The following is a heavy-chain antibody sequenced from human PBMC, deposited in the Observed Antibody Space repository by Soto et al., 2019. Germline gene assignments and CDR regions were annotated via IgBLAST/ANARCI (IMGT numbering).Heavy chain of an antibody. Sequence: ASVKVSCKASGYTFTGYYMHWVRQAPGQGLEWMGWINPNSGGTNYAQKFQGWVTMTRDTSISTAYMELSRLRSDDTAVYYCARDSRDQNYYDSSGYYYYYVMDVWGQGTTVTVSS. V-gene: IGHV1-2*04. J-gene: IGHJ6*02. CDR1: GYTFTGYY. CDR2: INPNSGGT. D-gene: IGHD3-22*01. CDR3: ARDSRDQNYYDSSGYYYYYVMDV.